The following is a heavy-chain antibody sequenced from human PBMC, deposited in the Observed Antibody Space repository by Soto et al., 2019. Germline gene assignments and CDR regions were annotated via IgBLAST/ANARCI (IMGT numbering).Heavy chain of an antibody. V-gene: IGHV1-3*01. J-gene: IGHJ2*01. CDR1: GYTFTSYA. D-gene: IGHD1-26*01. CDR3: ARCGSRYLYFDL. Sequence: QVQLVQSGAEVKKPGASVKVSCKASGYTFTSYAMHWGRQAPGQRLEWMGWINAGNGNTKYSQKFQGRVTITRDTSASTAYMELSSLRSEDTAVYYCARCGSRYLYFDLWGRGTLVTVSS. CDR2: INAGNGNT.